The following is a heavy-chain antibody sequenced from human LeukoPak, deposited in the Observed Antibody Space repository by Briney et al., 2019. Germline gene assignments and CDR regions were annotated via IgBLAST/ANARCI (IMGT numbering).Heavy chain of an antibody. V-gene: IGHV1-2*02. CDR1: GNTFTGYY. CDR3: ARDTCSSTSCYTIGY. J-gene: IGHJ4*02. CDR2: INPNSGGT. D-gene: IGHD2-2*02. Sequence: ASVKVSCKASGNTFTGYYMHWVRQAPGQGLEWMGWINPNSGGTNYAQKFQGRVTMTRDTSISTAYMELSRLRSDDTAVYYCARDTCSSTSCYTIGYWGQGTLVTVSS.